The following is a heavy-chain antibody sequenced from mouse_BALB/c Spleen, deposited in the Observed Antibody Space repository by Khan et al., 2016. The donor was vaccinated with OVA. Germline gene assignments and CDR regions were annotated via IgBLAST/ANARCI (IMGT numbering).Heavy chain of an antibody. Sequence: EVQLVESGGDLVKPGGSLKLSCAASGFTFSSYSMSWVRQTPDKRLEWVASISSGGDYTYYPDSVKGRFTISRDTAKNTLYLQMSDLTSEDTAMYNCAGHLTGTLTYWGQGTLVTVSA. J-gene: IGHJ3*01. CDR2: ISSGGDYT. D-gene: IGHD4-1*01. CDR1: GFTFSSYS. V-gene: IGHV5-6*01. CDR3: AGHLTGTLTY.